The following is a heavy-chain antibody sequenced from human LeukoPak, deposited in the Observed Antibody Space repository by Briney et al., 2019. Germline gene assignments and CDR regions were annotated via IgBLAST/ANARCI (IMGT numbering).Heavy chain of an antibody. CDR2: IIPILGIA. D-gene: IGHD3-10*01. V-gene: IGHV1-69*04. Sequence: ASVKVSCKASGGTFSSYAISWVRQAPGQGLEWMGRIIPILGIANYAQKFQGRVTITADKSTSTAYVELSSLRSEDTAVYYCARGESPDAFDIWGQGTMVTVSS. CDR3: ARGESPDAFDI. J-gene: IGHJ3*02. CDR1: GGTFSSYA.